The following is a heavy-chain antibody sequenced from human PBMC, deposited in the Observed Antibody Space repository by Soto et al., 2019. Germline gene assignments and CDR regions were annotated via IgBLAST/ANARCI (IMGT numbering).Heavy chain of an antibody. J-gene: IGHJ4*02. CDR1: GGSISSGNYY. Sequence: QVQLQEAGPGLVKPSQTLSLTCTVSGGSISSGNYYWSWIRQPPGKGLEWIGFISYSGSTYYSTSLKSPVTISVDTSKSQFSLNLSFVTAADTAVYYFATMGTPATGLYFFDYWGQGSLVTVSS. CDR2: ISYSGST. D-gene: IGHD2-15*01. CDR3: ATMGTPATGLYFFDY. V-gene: IGHV4-30-4*01.